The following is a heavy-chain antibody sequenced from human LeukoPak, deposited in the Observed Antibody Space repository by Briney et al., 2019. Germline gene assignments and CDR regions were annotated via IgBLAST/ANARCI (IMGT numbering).Heavy chain of an antibody. CDR2: IYTSGST. D-gene: IGHD6-25*01. CDR1: GGSISSYY. V-gene: IGHV4-4*07. J-gene: IGHJ6*02. Sequence: SETLSLTCTVSGGSISSYYWSWIRQPAGKGLEWIGRIYTSGSTNYNPSLKSRVTMSVDTSKNQFSLKLSSVTAADTAVYYCARDGPVGYYYYYYGMDVWGQGTTVTVSS. CDR3: ARDGPVGYYYYYYGMDV.